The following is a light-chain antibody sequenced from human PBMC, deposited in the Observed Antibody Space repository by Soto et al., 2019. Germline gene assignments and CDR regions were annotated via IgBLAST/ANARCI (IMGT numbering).Light chain of an antibody. J-gene: IGKJ2*01. CDR3: QHYGSSAYT. CDR1: QSVRSNY. Sequence: EIVLTQSPGTLSLSPGERATVSCRASQSVRSNYLAWYQQKPGQAPRLLIYGASSRATGIPDRFSGSGSGTDITLTISRLETEDFAVYYCQHYGSSAYTFGQGTTLEIK. V-gene: IGKV3-20*01. CDR2: GAS.